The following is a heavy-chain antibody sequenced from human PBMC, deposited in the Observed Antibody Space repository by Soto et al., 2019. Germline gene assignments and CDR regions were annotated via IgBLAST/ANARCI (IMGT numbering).Heavy chain of an antibody. CDR1: GFTFSSYG. V-gene: IGHV3-30*03. CDR3: ARDLGWYYGSGSYYNYNGMDV. D-gene: IGHD3-10*01. J-gene: IGHJ6*02. Sequence: GGSLRLSCAASGFTFSSYGMHWVRQALGKGLEWVAVISYDGSNKYYADSVKGRFTISRDNSKNTLYLQMNSLRAEDTAVYYCARDLGWYYGSGSYYNYNGMDVWGQGTTVTVSS. CDR2: ISYDGSNK.